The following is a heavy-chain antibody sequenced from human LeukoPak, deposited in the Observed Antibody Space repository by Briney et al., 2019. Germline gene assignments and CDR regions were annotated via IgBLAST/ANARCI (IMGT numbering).Heavy chain of an antibody. J-gene: IGHJ4*02. CDR1: GGSISSYF. D-gene: IGHD6-19*01. Sequence: SETLSLTCTVSGGSISSYFWSWIRQPPGKGLEWIGYIYYSGSTNYNPSLNSRVTMSVDTSKNQFSLKLSSVPAADTAVYYCARIDRAVAGTIDYWGQGTLVTVSS. V-gene: IGHV4-59*08. CDR3: ARIDRAVAGTIDY. CDR2: IYYSGST.